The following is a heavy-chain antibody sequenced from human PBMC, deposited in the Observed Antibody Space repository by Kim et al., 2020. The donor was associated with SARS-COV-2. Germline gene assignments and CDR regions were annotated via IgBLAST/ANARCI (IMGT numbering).Heavy chain of an antibody. J-gene: IGHJ6*03. CDR2: IIPILGIA. D-gene: IGHD5-12*01. Sequence: SVKVSCKASGGTFSSYAISWVRQAPGQGLEWMGRIIPILGIANYAQKFQGRVTITADKSTSTAYMELSSLRSEDTAVYYCARVSKPREDGYNFRGYYMDVWGKGTTVTVSS. CDR3: ARVSKPREDGYNFRGYYMDV. CDR1: GGTFSSYA. V-gene: IGHV1-69*04.